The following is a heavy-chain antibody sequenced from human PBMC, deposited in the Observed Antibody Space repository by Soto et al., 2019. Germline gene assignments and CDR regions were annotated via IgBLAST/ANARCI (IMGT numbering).Heavy chain of an antibody. D-gene: IGHD3-10*01. J-gene: IGHJ4*02. Sequence: QVQLVQSGAEVKKPGASVKVSCKASGYTFTSYGISWVRQAPGQGLEWMGWISAYNGNTNYAQQLQGRVTITTDTSTTTAYMELRSLRSDDTAVYYWERDDHYYGSGSYYNSGDWGQGPLVTVSS. CDR3: ERDDHYYGSGSYYNSGD. CDR2: ISAYNGNT. V-gene: IGHV1-18*01. CDR1: GYTFTSYG.